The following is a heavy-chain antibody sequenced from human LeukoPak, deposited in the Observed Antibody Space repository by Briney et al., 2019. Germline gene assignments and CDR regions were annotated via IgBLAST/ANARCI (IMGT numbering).Heavy chain of an antibody. Sequence: PGGSLRLSCVASGATFNYYGMTWVRQAPGKGLEWVANIKPAASLHYSIASVKPRFTISRDNSLNSVSLQMNSVPAEDTAVYYCATYFFGMDVWGEGTTVTVSS. J-gene: IGHJ6*04. CDR1: GATFNYYG. CDR3: ATYFFGMDV. V-gene: IGHV3-7*01. CDR2: IKPAASLH. D-gene: IGHD2/OR15-2a*01.